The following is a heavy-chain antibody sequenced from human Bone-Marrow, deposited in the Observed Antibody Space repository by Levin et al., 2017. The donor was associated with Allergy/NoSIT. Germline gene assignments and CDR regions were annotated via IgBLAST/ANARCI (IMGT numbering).Heavy chain of an antibody. D-gene: IGHD3-3*02. Sequence: PGGSLRLSCALYGGSFSGYYWTWIRQSPGKGLEWIGEINDSGRTNYNPSLRWRVTISSDTSTNQFSLRLASMTAADAAVYYCARTRGIFVGRKGLDHWGQGILVTVST. V-gene: IGHV4-34*01. J-gene: IGHJ4*02. CDR2: INDSGRT. CDR3: ARTRGIFVGRKGLDH. CDR1: GGSFSGYY.